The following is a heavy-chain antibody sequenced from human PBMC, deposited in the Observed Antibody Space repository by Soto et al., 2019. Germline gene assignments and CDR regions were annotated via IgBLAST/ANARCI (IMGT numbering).Heavy chain of an antibody. CDR1: GYTFTNYW. CDR2: IYPCDSDT. V-gene: IGHV5-51*01. J-gene: IGHJ6*02. CDR3: AASIFYSGMEV. Sequence: GESLKISCKGSGYTFTNYWIGWVRQMPGKGLEWMGIIYPCDSDTKYNPSFQGQVTISADKSITTTYLQWSSLKASDTAIYYCAASIFYSGMEVWGQGTTVTVSS.